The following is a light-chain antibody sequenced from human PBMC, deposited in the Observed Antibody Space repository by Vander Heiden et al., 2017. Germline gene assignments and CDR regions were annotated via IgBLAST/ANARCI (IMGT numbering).Light chain of an antibody. Sequence: SALPHPRPVSGSPGQSVTISCTGTSSDVGGYNYVSWYQQHPGKAPKLMIYDVSKRPSGVPDRFSGSKSGNTASLTISGLQAEDEADYYCCSYAGSYAWVFGTGTKVTVL. V-gene: IGLV2-11*01. J-gene: IGLJ1*01. CDR1: SSDVGGYNY. CDR3: CSYAGSYAWV. CDR2: DVS.